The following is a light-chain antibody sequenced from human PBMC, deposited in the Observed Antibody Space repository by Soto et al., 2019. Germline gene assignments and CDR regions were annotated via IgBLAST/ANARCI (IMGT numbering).Light chain of an antibody. CDR1: QSLLHITGETF. J-gene: IGKJ5*01. Sequence: DVVITQTPLSLSFAPLHPPSISCKSSQSLLHITGETFLFWYLQKPGQSPQLLIYEVSTRVSGVPDRFSGSGSGTDFTLEISRVETDDVGIYYCMQSTQLPPTFGQGTRLEIK. V-gene: IGKV2D-29*02. CDR3: MQSTQLPPT. CDR2: EVS.